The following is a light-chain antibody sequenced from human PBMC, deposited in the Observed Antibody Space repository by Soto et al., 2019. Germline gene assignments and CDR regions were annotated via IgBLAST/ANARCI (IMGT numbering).Light chain of an antibody. Sequence: EIVLTQSPATLSLSPGERATLSCRASQSVSSYLAWYQQKPGQAPRLLIYDASNRATGIPARFSGSGSGTDFTLTISSLQPDDFATYYCQQYSVYWTFGQGTKVEIK. CDR3: QQYSVYWT. V-gene: IGKV3-11*01. CDR1: QSVSSY. CDR2: DAS. J-gene: IGKJ1*01.